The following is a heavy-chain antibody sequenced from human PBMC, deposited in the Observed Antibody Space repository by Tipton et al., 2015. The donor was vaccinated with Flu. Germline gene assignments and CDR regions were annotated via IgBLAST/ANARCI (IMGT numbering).Heavy chain of an antibody. J-gene: IGHJ4*02. D-gene: IGHD3-10*01. Sequence: TLSLTCTVSGGSIKSVSHYWSWIRQPAGKGLEWIGRIYTSGRTMYNPSLVSRVTISVDTSKNQFSLKPSSVTAADTAVYYCARSRMLRGGIDYWGQGTLVTVSS. CDR2: IYTSGRT. CDR1: GGSIKSVSHY. CDR3: ARSRMLRGGIDY. V-gene: IGHV4-61*02.